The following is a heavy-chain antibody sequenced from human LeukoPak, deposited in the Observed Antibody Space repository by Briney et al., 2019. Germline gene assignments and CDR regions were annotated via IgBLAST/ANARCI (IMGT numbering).Heavy chain of an antibody. D-gene: IGHD2-2*01. V-gene: IGHV4-59*12. CDR2: IYYSGST. J-gene: IGHJ3*02. Sequence: SETLSLTCTVSGGSISSYYWSWIRQPPGKGLEWIGYIYYSGSTNYSPSLKSRVTISVDTSKNQFSLKLSSVTAADTAVYYCARGGPRTYCSSTSCYPPDAFDIWGQGTMVTVSS. CDR1: GGSISSYY. CDR3: ARGGPRTYCSSTSCYPPDAFDI.